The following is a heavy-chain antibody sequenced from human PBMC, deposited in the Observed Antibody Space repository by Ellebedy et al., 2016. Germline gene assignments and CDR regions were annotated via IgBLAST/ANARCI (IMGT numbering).Heavy chain of an antibody. CDR2: IKQDGSEK. J-gene: IGHJ4*02. CDR3: ARDRGWELPFDY. Sequence: GESLKISCAASGFTFSSYWMSWVRQAPGKGLEWVANIKQDGSEKYYVDSVKGRFTISRDNAKNSLYLQMNSLRAEDTAVYYCARDRGWELPFDYWGQGTLVTVSS. V-gene: IGHV3-7*04. CDR1: GFTFSSYW. D-gene: IGHD1-26*01.